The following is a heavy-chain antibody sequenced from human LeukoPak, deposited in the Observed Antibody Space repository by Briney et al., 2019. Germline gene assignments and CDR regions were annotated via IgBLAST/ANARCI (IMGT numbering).Heavy chain of an antibody. V-gene: IGHV3-21*01. CDR2: IISSSSYI. CDR1: GHPFSSYS. Sequence: GGSLSLFCRPSGHPFSSYSAYWARQAPGKGLEWVSSIISSSSYIYYADSVKGRFTISRDNAKNSLYLQMNSLRAEDTAVYFCARARRIGWSRASFVTWGQGTLVTVSS. CDR3: ARARRIGWSRASFVT. J-gene: IGHJ4*02. D-gene: IGHD2-15*01.